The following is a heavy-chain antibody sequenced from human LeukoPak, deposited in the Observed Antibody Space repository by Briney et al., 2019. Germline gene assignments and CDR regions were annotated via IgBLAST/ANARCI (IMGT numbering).Heavy chain of an antibody. CDR2: INQDGSGR. CDR3: ARGPDSSGWYDDAFDI. CDR1: GFTFTNHW. J-gene: IGHJ3*02. V-gene: IGHV3-7*01. D-gene: IGHD6-19*01. Sequence: PGGSLRLSCATSGFTFTNHWMSWVRQAPGKGLEWVANINQDGSGRNYVDSVKGRFTISRDNAKNSLYLQMNSLRAEDTAVYYCARGPDSSGWYDDAFDIWGQGTMVTVSS.